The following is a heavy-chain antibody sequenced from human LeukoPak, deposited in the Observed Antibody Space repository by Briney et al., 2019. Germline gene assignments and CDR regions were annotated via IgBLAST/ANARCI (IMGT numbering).Heavy chain of an antibody. CDR2: IRYDGSNK. J-gene: IGHJ4*02. CDR3: AKDGSYSMDQ. Sequence: GGSLRLSCSASGFPFSTYGMYWVRQAPGKGLEWVAFIRYDGSNKYYADSVKGRFAISRDNSENTLYLQMNSLRTEDTAVYYCAKDGSYSMDQWGQGTLVTVSS. V-gene: IGHV3-30*02. CDR1: GFPFSTYG. D-gene: IGHD2/OR15-2a*01.